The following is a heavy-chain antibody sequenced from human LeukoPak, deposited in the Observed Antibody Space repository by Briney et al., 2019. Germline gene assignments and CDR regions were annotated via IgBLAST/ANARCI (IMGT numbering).Heavy chain of an antibody. Sequence: SQTLSLTCTVSGASIRSNTYYWSWIRQPAGKGLEWIGRFSTSGISNYNPSLESRVSISVDTSNNQFSLRLSSVTAADTALYYCARVANGGYDCVLYYYYYMDVWGKGTTVTVSS. V-gene: IGHV4-61*02. CDR3: ARVANGGYDCVLYYYYYMDV. CDR1: GASIRSNTYY. J-gene: IGHJ6*03. CDR2: FSTSGIS. D-gene: IGHD5-12*01.